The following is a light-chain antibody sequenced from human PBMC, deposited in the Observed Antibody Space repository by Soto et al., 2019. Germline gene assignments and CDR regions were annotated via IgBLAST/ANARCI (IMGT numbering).Light chain of an antibody. CDR1: QGISNY. J-gene: IGKJ4*01. CDR2: AAS. CDR3: QKYNSAPRT. Sequence: DVQMTQAPSSLSASVGDRVTITCRASQGISNYLAWYQQKPGKVPKLLIYAASILQSGVPSRFSGSGSGADFTLTISSRQPEDVATYYCQKYNSAPRTFGGGTKVEIK. V-gene: IGKV1-27*01.